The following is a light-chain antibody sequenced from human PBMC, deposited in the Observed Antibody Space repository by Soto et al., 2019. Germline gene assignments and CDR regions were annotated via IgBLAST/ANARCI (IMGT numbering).Light chain of an antibody. J-gene: IGKJ5*01. CDR3: QQYNSWLIT. CDR1: QSISGN. V-gene: IGKV3-15*01. CDR2: GAS. Sequence: EIVMTQSPATLSVSPGERATLSCRASQSISGNLAWYQQKPGQAPRLLIYGASTRATGIPARFSGSGSGTEFTLTISSLQSEDFAVYYCQQYNSWLITFGQGTRVEIK.